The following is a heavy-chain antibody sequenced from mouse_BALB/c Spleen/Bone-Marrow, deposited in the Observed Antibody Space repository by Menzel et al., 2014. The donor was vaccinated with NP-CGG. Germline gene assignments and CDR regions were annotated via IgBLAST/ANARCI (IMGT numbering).Heavy chain of an antibody. Sequence: SLEGIGRINPYNGDTFYNQKFKGKATLTVVKSSSTAHMELRSLASEDSAVYYCAREGGYYYGSSPYFDVWGAGTTVTVSS. V-gene: IGHV1-20*02. J-gene: IGHJ1*01. D-gene: IGHD1-1*01. CDR3: AREGGYYYGSSPYFDV. CDR2: INPYNGDT.